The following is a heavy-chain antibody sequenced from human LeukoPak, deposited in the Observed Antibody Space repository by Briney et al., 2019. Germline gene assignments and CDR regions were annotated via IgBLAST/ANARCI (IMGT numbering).Heavy chain of an antibody. CDR1: GYIFTSYD. CDR2: ISPYTGYA. D-gene: IGHD3-10*01. J-gene: IGHJ4*02. Sequence: ASAKVSCKASGYIFTSYDISWVRQAPGQGLEWMGWISPYTGYAKYAQKFQGRVTMTTDTSTTTAYMELRSLRSDDTALYYCARDTTTMVRGVSDYWGQGTLVTVSS. CDR3: ARDTTTMVRGVSDY. V-gene: IGHV1-18*01.